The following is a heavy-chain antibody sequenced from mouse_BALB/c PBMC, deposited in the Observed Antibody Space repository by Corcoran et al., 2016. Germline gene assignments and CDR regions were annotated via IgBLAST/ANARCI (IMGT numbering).Heavy chain of an antibody. Sequence: QIQLVQSGPERKKPGETVKISCKASGYTFTNYGMNWVKQAPGKGLKWMGWINTYTGEPTYADDFKGRFAFSLETSASTAYLQINNLKNEDTATYFCAREPYAMDYWGQGTSVTVS. J-gene: IGHJ4*01. CDR3: AREPYAMDY. CDR2: INTYTGEP. V-gene: IGHV9-3-1*01. CDR1: GYTFTNYG.